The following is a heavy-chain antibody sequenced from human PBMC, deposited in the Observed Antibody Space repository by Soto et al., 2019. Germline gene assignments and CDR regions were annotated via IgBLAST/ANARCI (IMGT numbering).Heavy chain of an antibody. CDR1: GGTFSGYA. D-gene: IGHD3-3*01. V-gene: IGHV1-69*13. CDR2: IIPIFGTA. J-gene: IGHJ4*02. Sequence: EASVKVSCKASGGTFSGYAISWVRQAPGQGLERMGGIIPIFGTANYAQKFQGRVTITADESTSTAYMELSSLRSEDTAVYYCASFDGDYDFWSGYYGYWGQGTLVTVSS. CDR3: ASFDGDYDFWSGYYGY.